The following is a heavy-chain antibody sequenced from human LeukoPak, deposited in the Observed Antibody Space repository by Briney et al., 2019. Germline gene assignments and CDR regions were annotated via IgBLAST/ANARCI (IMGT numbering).Heavy chain of an antibody. CDR1: GGSVSSYY. CDR3: ARVFGKVRGKYYYHMDV. V-gene: IGHV4-4*07. J-gene: IGHJ6*03. D-gene: IGHD3-10*01. Sequence: PSETLSLTRTVSGGSVSSYYWTWIRQSAGKGLEYIGRIYTSNSTNYNPPLKSRVTISVDTSKNQFSLKLSSVTAADTAVYYCARVFGKVRGKYYYHMDVWGKGTTVTVSS. CDR2: IYTSNST.